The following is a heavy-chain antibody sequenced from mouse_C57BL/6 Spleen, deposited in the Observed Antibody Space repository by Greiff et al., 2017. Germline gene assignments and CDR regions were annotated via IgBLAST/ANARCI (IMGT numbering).Heavy chain of an antibody. J-gene: IGHJ3*01. CDR3: AREGGYYDYDGWFAY. Sequence: QVQLQQSGAELVKPGASVKLSCKASGYTFTSYWMHWVKQRPGRGLEWIGWIDPRSGSTKYNEKFKSKATLTVDKTSSTAYMQLSSLTSEDSAVYYCAREGGYYDYDGWFAYWGQGTLVTVSA. D-gene: IGHD2-4*01. V-gene: IGHV1-72*01. CDR1: GYTFTSYW. CDR2: IDPRSGST.